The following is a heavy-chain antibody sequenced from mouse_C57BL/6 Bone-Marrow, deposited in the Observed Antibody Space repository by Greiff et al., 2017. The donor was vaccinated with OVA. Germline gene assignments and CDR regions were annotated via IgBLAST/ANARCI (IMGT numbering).Heavy chain of an antibody. CDR2: INPNNGGT. J-gene: IGHJ2*01. CDR1: GYTFTDYN. D-gene: IGHD2-3*01. V-gene: IGHV1-22*01. Sequence: EVKLVESGPELVKPGASVKMSCKASGYTFTDYNMHWVKQSHGKSLEWIGYINPNNGGTSYNQKFKGKATLTVNKSSSTAYMELRSLTSEDSAVYYCARFYDFSYYFDYWGQGTTLTVSS. CDR3: ARFYDFSYYFDY.